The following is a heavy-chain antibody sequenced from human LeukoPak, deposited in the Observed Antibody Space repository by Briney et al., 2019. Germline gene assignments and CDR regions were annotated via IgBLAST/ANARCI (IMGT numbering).Heavy chain of an antibody. J-gene: IGHJ4*02. CDR1: GYTFTGYY. Sequence: GASVKVSCKASGYTFTGYYMHWVRQAPGQGLEWMGRINPNSGGTNYAQKFQGRVTMTRDTSISTAYMELGRLRSDDTAVYYCARDRYYDILTGYYSLWGQGTLVTVSS. CDR2: INPNSGGT. D-gene: IGHD3-9*01. V-gene: IGHV1-2*06. CDR3: ARDRYYDILTGYYSL.